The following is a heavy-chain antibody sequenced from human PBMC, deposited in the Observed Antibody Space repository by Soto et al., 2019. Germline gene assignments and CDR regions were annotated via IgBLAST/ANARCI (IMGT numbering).Heavy chain of an antibody. D-gene: IGHD1-1*01. J-gene: IGHJ5*02. CDR2: IWYDGSNK. V-gene: IGHV3-33*01. Sequence: QVQLVESGGGVVQPGRSLRLSCAASGFTFSSYGMHWVRQAPGKGLEWVAVIWYDGSNKYYADSVKGRFTISRDNSKNTLYLQMNSLRAEDTAVYYCARDVDGPTGTGWFDPWGQGTLVTVSS. CDR3: ARDVDGPTGTGWFDP. CDR1: GFTFSSYG.